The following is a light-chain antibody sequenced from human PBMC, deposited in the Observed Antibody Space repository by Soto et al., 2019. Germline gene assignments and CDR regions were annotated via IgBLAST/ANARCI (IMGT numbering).Light chain of an antibody. CDR1: QSVSSSY. Sequence: IVLKHSPGTLTLSPGERATLSCRASQSVSSSYLAWYQQKPGQAPRLLIYDTSSRATGVPDRYSASGSGTDFTLTISRLEPEDFAVFFCQQYGTSEIIFGQGTRLEI. CDR3: QQYGTSEII. CDR2: DTS. J-gene: IGKJ5*01. V-gene: IGKV3-20*01.